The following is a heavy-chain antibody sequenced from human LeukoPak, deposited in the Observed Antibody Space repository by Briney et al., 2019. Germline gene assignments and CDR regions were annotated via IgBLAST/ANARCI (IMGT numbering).Heavy chain of an antibody. Sequence: PSETLSLTCTVSGGSISSYYWSWIRQPPGKGLEWIGYIYNSGSTNYNPSLKSRVTISVDTSKNQFSLKLSSVTAADTAVYYCAREIGGEAFDIWGQGTMVTVSS. V-gene: IGHV4-59*01. CDR2: IYNSGST. D-gene: IGHD3-16*01. CDR3: AREIGGEAFDI. J-gene: IGHJ3*02. CDR1: GGSISSYY.